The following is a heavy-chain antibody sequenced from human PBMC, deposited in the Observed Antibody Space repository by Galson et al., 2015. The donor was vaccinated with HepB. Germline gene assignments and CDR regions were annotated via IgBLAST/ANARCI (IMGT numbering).Heavy chain of an antibody. CDR3: ARDLYGYCSSTSCELGNY. D-gene: IGHD2-2*03. CDR2: IWYDGSNK. V-gene: IGHV3-33*01. Sequence: SLRLSCAASGFTFSSYGMHWVRQAPGKGLEWVAVIWYDGSNKYYADSVRGRFTISRDNSKNTLYLQMNSLRAEDTAVYYCARDLYGYCSSTSCELGNYWGQGTLVTVSS. CDR1: GFTFSSYG. J-gene: IGHJ4*02.